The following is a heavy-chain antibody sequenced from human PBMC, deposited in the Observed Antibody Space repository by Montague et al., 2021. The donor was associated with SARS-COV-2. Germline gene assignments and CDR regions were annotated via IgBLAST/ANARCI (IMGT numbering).Heavy chain of an antibody. J-gene: IGHJ4*02. Sequence: SETLSLTCAIYGGYFSNYDWSWIRQSPGKGLEWIGQINHRRSTTYNPSLRDRVTISIDPSKNQFSLALNSVTAADTAVYYCARGLGGGSGSHFDYWGQGTLVTVSS. V-gene: IGHV4-34*01. CDR2: INHRRST. CDR3: ARGLGGGSGSHFDY. D-gene: IGHD2-15*01. CDR1: GGYFSNYD.